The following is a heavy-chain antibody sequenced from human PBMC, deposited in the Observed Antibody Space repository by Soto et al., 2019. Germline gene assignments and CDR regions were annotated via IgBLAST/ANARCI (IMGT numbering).Heavy chain of an antibody. V-gene: IGHV4-59*08. D-gene: IGHD5-12*01. CDR1: GYSITQSF. Sequence: SETLSLTCSVSGYSITQSFWNWIRQPPGKGLEWIGYIYGSARTNYNPSLKSRVTISVDTSKNQFSLKLSSVTAADTAVYYCARSRYSGYDSLDYWGQGTLVTVSS. CDR2: IYGSART. CDR3: ARSRYSGYDSLDY. J-gene: IGHJ4*02.